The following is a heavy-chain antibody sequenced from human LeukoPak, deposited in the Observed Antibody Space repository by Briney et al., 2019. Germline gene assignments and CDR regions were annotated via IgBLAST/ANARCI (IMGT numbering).Heavy chain of an antibody. CDR2: INHSGST. CDR1: GGSFSGYY. Sequence: SETLSLTCAVYGGSFSGYYWSWIRQPPGKGLEWIREINHSGSTNYNPSLKSRVTISVDKSKNQFSLKLSSVTAADTAVYYCARGLSSLYEGDYWGQGTLVTVSS. CDR3: ARGLSSLYEGDY. D-gene: IGHD6-13*01. V-gene: IGHV4-34*01. J-gene: IGHJ4*02.